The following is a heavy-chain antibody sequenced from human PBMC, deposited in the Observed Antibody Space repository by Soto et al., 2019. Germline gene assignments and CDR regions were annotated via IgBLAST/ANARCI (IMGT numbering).Heavy chain of an antibody. D-gene: IGHD4-4*01. Sequence: GGSLRLSCATSGLTFSSYEINWVRQVPGKGLEWVSYISSSGDITNYADSVKGRFTISRDNAKNSLFLQMNSLRDEDTAVYYCAREAYYSNYFDYLGQRTLLAVSS. CDR3: AREAYYSNYFDY. J-gene: IGHJ4*02. V-gene: IGHV3-48*03. CDR1: GLTFSSYE. CDR2: ISSSGDIT.